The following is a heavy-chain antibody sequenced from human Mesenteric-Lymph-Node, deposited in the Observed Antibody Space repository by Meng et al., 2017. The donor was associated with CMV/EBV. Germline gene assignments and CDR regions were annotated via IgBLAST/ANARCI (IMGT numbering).Heavy chain of an antibody. Sequence: GESLKISCAASGFTVSSNYMSWVRQAPGKGLEWVSIIYGGGATYYADSVKGRFTISRDNSKNTLYLQMNSLRAEDTAVYYCARHYSNILVRGLSYTYYYGMDVWGQGTTVTVSS. D-gene: IGHD3-10*01. CDR3: ARHYSNILVRGLSYTYYYGMDV. CDR1: GFTVSSNY. CDR2: IYGGGAT. J-gene: IGHJ6*02. V-gene: IGHV3-66*04.